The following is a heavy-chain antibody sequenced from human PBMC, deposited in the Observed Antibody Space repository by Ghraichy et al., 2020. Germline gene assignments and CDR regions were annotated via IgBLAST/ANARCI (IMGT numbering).Heavy chain of an antibody. J-gene: IGHJ4*02. D-gene: IGHD4-17*01. CDR3: ARERTTVTRARGGVFAY. Sequence: ASVKVSCKASGYTFTSYDINWVRQATGQGLEWMGWMNPNSGNTGYAQKFQGRVTMTRNTSISTAYMELSSLRSEDTAVYYCARERTTVTRARGGVFAYWGQGTLVTVSS. CDR1: GYTFTSYD. V-gene: IGHV1-8*01. CDR2: MNPNSGNT.